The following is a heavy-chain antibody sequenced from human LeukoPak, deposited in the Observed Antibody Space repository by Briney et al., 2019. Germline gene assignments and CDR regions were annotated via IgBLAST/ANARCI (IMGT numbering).Heavy chain of an antibody. Sequence: SETLSLTCAVYGGSFSGYYWSWIRQPPGKGLEWIGYIYYSGSTNYNPSLKSRVTISVDTSKNQFSLKLSSVTAADTAVYYCGGHGAKSYYDSRRYFDLWGRGTLVTVSS. CDR3: GGHGAKSYYDSRRYFDL. V-gene: IGHV4-59*01. J-gene: IGHJ2*01. CDR1: GGSFSGYY. D-gene: IGHD3-22*01. CDR2: IYYSGST.